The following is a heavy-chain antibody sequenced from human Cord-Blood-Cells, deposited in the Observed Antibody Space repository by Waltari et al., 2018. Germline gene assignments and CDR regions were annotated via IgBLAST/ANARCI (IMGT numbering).Heavy chain of an antibody. CDR2: INPNSGGT. Sequence: QVQLVQSGAEVKKPGASVKVSCKASGYTFTGYYMHWVQQAPGQGLEWMGRINPNSGGTNYAQKFQGRVTMTRDTSISTAYMELSRLRSDDTAVYYCARAYSSGWYYFDYWGQGTLVTVSS. J-gene: IGHJ4*02. CDR3: ARAYSSGWYYFDY. CDR1: GYTFTGYY. D-gene: IGHD6-19*01. V-gene: IGHV1-2*06.